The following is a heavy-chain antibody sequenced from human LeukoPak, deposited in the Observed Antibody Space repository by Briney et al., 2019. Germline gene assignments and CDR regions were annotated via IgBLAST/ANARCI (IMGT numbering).Heavy chain of an antibody. Sequence: PGGSLRLSCAASGFTFSSYGMHWVRQAPGKGLEWVAVISYDGSNKYYADSVKGRFTISRDNSKNTLYLQMNSLRAEDTAVYYCAQEGEAGAADYWGQGTLVTVSS. J-gene: IGHJ4*02. CDR2: ISYDGSNK. CDR1: GFTFSSYG. D-gene: IGHD3-10*01. CDR3: AQEGEAGAADY. V-gene: IGHV3-30*18.